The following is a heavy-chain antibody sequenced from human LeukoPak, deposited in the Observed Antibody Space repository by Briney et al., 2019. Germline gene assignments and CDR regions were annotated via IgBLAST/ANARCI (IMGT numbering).Heavy chain of an antibody. CDR3: ARSYGYLDY. D-gene: IGHD3-10*01. V-gene: IGHV4-59*01. Sequence: SETLSLTCTVSGGSISSYYWSWIRQPPGKGLEWIGYISYSGSTNYNPSLKSRVTISVDTSKNQFSLKLTSVTAADTAVYYCARSYGYLDYWGQGTLVTVSS. CDR2: ISYSGST. J-gene: IGHJ4*02. CDR1: GGSISSYY.